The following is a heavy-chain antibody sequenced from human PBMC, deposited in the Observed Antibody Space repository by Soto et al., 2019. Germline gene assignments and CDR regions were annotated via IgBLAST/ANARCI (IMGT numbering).Heavy chain of an antibody. J-gene: IGHJ4*02. V-gene: IGHV3-11*06. CDR1: GFVFGDHY. Sequence: PGGSLRRSCAASGFVFGDHYFCWIRQAPGKGLEWVAHISGNSSSRDYAVSVKGRFTISRDNARNSVVLEMTDLRVEDTAVYYGARQLLGSSWYATFDHWGQGTLVTVS. D-gene: IGHD6-13*01. CDR2: ISGNSSSR. CDR3: ARQLLGSSWYATFDH.